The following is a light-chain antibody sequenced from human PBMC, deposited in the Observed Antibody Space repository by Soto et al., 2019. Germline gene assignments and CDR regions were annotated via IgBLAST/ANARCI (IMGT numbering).Light chain of an antibody. CDR3: QRHNSAPPVT. V-gene: IGKV1-27*01. CDR2: AAS. CDR1: QDINNY. J-gene: IGKJ3*01. Sequence: DIQMTQCPSSLSASVGDRVTISCRASQDINNYLAWYQQKPGKAPKLLIYAASTLQSGVPSRFSGSGSGTAFTLTISSLQPEDVATYYCQRHNSAPPVTFGPGTKVD.